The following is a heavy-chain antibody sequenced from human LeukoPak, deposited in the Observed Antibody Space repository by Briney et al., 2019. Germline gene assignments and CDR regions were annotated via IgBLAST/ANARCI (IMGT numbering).Heavy chain of an antibody. V-gene: IGHV1-46*01. J-gene: IGHJ5*02. CDR3: ARGRDGYNLRGNWFDT. D-gene: IGHD5-24*01. Sequence: ASVKVSCKASGYTFTRYNMHWVRQAPGQGLEWMGIINPSDGSTSYAQKFQGRVTMTRDTSTSTVYMELSSLRSDDTAVYYCARGRDGYNLRGNWFDTWGQGTLVTVSS. CDR2: INPSDGST. CDR1: GYTFTRYN.